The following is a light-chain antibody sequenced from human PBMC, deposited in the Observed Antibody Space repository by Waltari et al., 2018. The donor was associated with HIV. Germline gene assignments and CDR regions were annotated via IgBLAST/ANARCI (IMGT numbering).Light chain of an antibody. CDR2: GNS. CDR1: SSHIGAGYD. V-gene: IGLV1-40*01. J-gene: IGLJ2*01. Sequence: QSVLTQPPSVSGAPGQRVTISCTGSSSHIGAGYDVHWSQQLPGTAPKLLISGNSNRPSGVPDRFSGSKSGTSASLAITGLQAEDEADYYCQSYDSSLSGSGVFGGGTKLTVL. CDR3: QSYDSSLSGSGV.